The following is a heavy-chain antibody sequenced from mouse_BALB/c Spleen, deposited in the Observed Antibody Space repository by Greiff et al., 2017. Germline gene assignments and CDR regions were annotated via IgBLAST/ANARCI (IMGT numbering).Heavy chain of an antibody. D-gene: IGHD6-1*01. CDR1: GYSITSDYA. V-gene: IGHV3-2*02. J-gene: IGHJ3*01. CDR2: ISYSGST. CDR3: ARSGGPPFAY. Sequence: EVKLEESGPGLVKPSQSLSLTCTVTGYSITSDYAWNWIRQFPGNKLEWMGYISYSGSTSYNPSLKSRISITRDTSKNQFFLQLNSVTTEDTATYYCARSGGPPFAYWGQGTLVTVSA.